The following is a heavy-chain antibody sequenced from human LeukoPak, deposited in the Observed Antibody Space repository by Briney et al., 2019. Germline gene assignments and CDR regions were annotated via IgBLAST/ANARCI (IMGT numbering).Heavy chain of an antibody. CDR3: AAFRDGFNWHLDY. J-gene: IGHJ4*02. D-gene: IGHD5-24*01. CDR2: INAYKRST. V-gene: IGHV1-18*01. Sequence: EASVKVSCKTAGYGFINYGINWVRQAPGQGLEWMGWINAYKRSTSYTQKFQGRVTITTDTSTSTAYMELKSLRSDDTAVYYCAAFRDGFNWHLDYWGQGSLVTVSS. CDR1: GYGFINYG.